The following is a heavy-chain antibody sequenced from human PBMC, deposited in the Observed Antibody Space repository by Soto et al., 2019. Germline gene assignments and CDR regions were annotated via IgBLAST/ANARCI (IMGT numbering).Heavy chain of an antibody. D-gene: IGHD6-13*01. CDR3: GSWSIAAGWWGFDY. Sequence: QVQLVESGGGVVQPGRSLRLSCAASGFTFSSYAMHWVRQAPGKGLEWVAVITYDGSNKYYADSVKGRFTISRDNSKETPYLLMNSMTAENTAVYYCGSWSIAAGWWGFDYWGQGTLVTVSS. CDR1: GFTFSSYA. J-gene: IGHJ4*02. CDR2: ITYDGSNK. V-gene: IGHV3-30-3*01.